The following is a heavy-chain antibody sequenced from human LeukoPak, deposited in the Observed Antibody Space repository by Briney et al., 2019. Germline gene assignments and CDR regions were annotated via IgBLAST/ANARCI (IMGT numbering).Heavy chain of an antibody. J-gene: IGHJ4*02. CDR2: ISGSGGST. CDR3: AKDPQWELPSPFDH. V-gene: IGHV3-23*01. Sequence: QPGGSLRLSCAASGFTFSSYAMSWVRQAPGKGLERVSAISGSGGSTYYADSVKGRFSISRDNSKNTLYLLMNSLRAEDTAVYYCAKDPQWELPSPFDHWGQGTLVTVSS. D-gene: IGHD1-26*01. CDR1: GFTFSSYA.